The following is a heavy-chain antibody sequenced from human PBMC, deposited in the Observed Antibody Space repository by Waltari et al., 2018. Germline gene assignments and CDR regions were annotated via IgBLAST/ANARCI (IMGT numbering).Heavy chain of an antibody. CDR1: GFSFSSYD. Sequence: DVQLVESGGGLVKPGGSLRLSCAASGFSFSSYDMHWVRRAPGRGLEWVSVIKNDGRTTYTDSVKGRITISRDNSRNTVYLQMNSLRTEDTGVYYCARDVGGDGYSLFDFWGQGTLVTVSS. V-gene: IGHV3-66*02. D-gene: IGHD2-21*01. J-gene: IGHJ4*02. CDR2: IKNDGRT. CDR3: ARDVGGDGYSLFDF.